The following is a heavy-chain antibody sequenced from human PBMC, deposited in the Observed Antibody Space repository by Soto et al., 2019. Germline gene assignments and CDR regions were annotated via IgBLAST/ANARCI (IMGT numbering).Heavy chain of an antibody. J-gene: IGHJ6*02. CDR1: GYTFTGYY. V-gene: IGHV1-2*04. CDR2: INPNSGGT. Sequence: ASVKVSCKASGYTFTGYYMHWVRQAPGQGLEWMGWINPNSGGTNYAQKFQGWVTMTRDTSISTAYMELSRLRAEDTATYFCARVRYNFLVYYGLDVWGQGTTVTVSS. CDR3: ARVRYNFLVYYGLDV. D-gene: IGHD5-18*01.